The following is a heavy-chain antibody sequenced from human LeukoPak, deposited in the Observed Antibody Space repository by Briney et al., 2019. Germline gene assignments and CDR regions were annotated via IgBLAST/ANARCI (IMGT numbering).Heavy chain of an antibody. CDR3: VRRSSALAYYFDC. D-gene: IGHD3-16*01. J-gene: IGHJ4*02. CDR2: ISSSRTYK. CDR1: GFTFNDYN. Sequence: GGSLRLSCAASGFTFNDYNMNWVRQAPGKGLEWVSSISSSRTYKYYADSVKGRFTISRDNTKNSLYLQIHSLTAEDTAVYYCVRRSSALAYYFDCWGQGTLVTVSS. V-gene: IGHV3-21*01.